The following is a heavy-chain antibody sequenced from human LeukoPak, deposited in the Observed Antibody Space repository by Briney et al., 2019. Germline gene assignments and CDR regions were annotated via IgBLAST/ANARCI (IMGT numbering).Heavy chain of an antibody. J-gene: IGHJ4*02. CDR1: GGSISGYY. CDR2: ISYSGST. V-gene: IGHV4-59*08. Sequence: PSETLSLTCTVSGGSISGYYWSWIRQRPGKGLEWIGYISYSGSTSYYPSLKSRVTISVDTSKNQFSLKLSFVTAVDTAVYYCAEWTTGAEYWGQGTLVTVSS. D-gene: IGHD3-3*01. CDR3: AEWTTGAEY.